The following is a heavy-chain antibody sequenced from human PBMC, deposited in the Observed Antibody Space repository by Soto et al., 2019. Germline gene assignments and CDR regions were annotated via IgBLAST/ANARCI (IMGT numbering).Heavy chain of an antibody. V-gene: IGHV4-39*01. CDR1: GGSISSSSYY. CDR2: IYYSGST. CDR3: ASRVGYCSGGSCATGNY. J-gene: IGHJ4*02. D-gene: IGHD2-15*01. Sequence: QLQLQESGPGLVKPSETLSLTCTVSGGSISSSSYYWGWIRQPPGKGLEWIGSIYYSGSTYYNPSLKSRVTISVDTSQNQFSLKLSSVTAADTAVYYCASRVGYCSGGSCATGNYWGQGTLVTVSS.